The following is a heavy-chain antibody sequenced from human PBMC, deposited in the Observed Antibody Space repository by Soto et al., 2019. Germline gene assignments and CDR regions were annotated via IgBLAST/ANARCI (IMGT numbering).Heavy chain of an antibody. CDR2: IYYRGST. Sequence: QVQLQESGPGLVKPPQPLSLTCTVSGGSINNGGYYWSWIRQLPGKGLEWIGYIYYRGSTYYNPSLKSRVDISLDTTKSQFSLQLTSVTAADTAVYYCAKGKVYGSGHAFDVWGQGTLVTVSS. V-gene: IGHV4-31*03. J-gene: IGHJ3*01. CDR3: AKGKVYGSGHAFDV. CDR1: GGSINNGGYY. D-gene: IGHD3-10*01.